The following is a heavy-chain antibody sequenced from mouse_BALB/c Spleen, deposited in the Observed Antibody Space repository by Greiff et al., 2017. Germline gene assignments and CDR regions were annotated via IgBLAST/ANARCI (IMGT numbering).Heavy chain of an antibody. J-gene: IGHJ2*01. D-gene: IGHD1-1*01. CDR1: GYTFTNYW. Sequence: VQLQQSGAELVRPGTSVKLSCKASGYTFTNYWLGWVKQRPGHGLEWIGYIYPGGGNTNYNEKFKGKATLTADTSSSTAYMRISSLTSEDSADYVCTRDCVVASPDYWGQGTTLTVSA. CDR3: TRDCVVASPDY. CDR2: IYPGGGNT. V-gene: IGHV1-63*02.